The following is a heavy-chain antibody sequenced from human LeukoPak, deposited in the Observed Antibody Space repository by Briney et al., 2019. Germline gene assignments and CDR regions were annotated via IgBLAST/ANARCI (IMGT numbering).Heavy chain of an antibody. CDR3: ARDPGGCSSGTCALFDY. CDR2: IYPGDSDT. Sequence: GESLKISRKGSGYSFTSNWIAWVRQMPGKGLEWMGIIYPGDSDTRYSPSFQGQVTISADKSISTAYVQWSSLKASDTAMYYCARDPGGCSSGTCALFDYWGQGTLVTVSS. J-gene: IGHJ4*02. V-gene: IGHV5-51*01. D-gene: IGHD2-15*01. CDR1: GYSFTSNW.